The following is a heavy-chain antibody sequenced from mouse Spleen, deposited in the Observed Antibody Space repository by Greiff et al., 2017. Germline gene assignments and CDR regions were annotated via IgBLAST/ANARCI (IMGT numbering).Heavy chain of an antibody. CDR2: IDPSDSYT. D-gene: IGHD1-1*01. J-gene: IGHJ2*01. V-gene: IGHV1-50*01. CDR3: ASVTTVVATPYYFDY. CDR1: GYTFTSYW. Sequence: VQLQQPGAELVKPGASVKLSCKASGYTFTSYWMQWVKQRPGQGLEWIGEIDPSDSYTNYNQKFKGKATLTVDTSSSTAYMQLSSLTSEDSAVYYCASVTTVVATPYYFDYWGQGTTLTVSS.